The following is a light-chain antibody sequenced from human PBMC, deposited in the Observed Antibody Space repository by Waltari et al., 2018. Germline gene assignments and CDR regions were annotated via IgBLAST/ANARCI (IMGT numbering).Light chain of an antibody. CDR1: SSNIGNND. CDR2: DNN. Sequence: QSVLTQPPSVSAAPGQRVTISCSGGSSNIGNNDVSWYQQFPGTAPKLLITDNNKRPFGIPDRFSGSKSGTSATLGITGLQTGDEADYYCATGDSRLSVVVFGGGTKVTVL. CDR3: ATGDSRLSVVV. J-gene: IGLJ3*02. V-gene: IGLV1-51*01.